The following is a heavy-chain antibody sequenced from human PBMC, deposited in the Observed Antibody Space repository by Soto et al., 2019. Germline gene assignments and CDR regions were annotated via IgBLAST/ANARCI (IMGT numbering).Heavy chain of an antibody. Sequence: HPGGSLRLSCATSGFNFNNYAMSWVRQAPGERLEWVSFISSSGGTTYYADSVKGRFTISRDNSRNTVFLQMNTLGAEDTAIYCATFMTVTGPGWGRASEYWGQGTRVTVSS. D-gene: IGHD6-19*01. J-gene: IGHJ4*02. CDR3: TFMTVTGPGWGRASEY. V-gene: IGHV3-23*01. CDR2: ISSSGGTT. CDR1: GFNFNNYA.